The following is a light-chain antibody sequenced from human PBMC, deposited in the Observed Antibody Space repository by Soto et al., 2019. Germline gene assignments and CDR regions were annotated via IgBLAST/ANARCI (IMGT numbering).Light chain of an antibody. CDR1: QSVLSSSNNKNY. CDR3: QQYYTTPFT. Sequence: DIVMTQSPDSPAVSLGERATINCKSSQSVLSSSNNKNYLAWYQQKPGQPPKLLIYWASTRQSGVPDRFSGSGSGTDFTLTISSLQAEDVAVYYCQQYYTTPFTFGPGTKVDIK. V-gene: IGKV4-1*01. CDR2: WAS. J-gene: IGKJ3*01.